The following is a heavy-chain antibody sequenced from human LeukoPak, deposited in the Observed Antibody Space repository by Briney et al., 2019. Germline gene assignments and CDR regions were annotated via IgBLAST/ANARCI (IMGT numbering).Heavy chain of an antibody. CDR2: ISGSASST. D-gene: IGHD3-10*01. V-gene: IGHV3-23*01. Sequence: PGGSLRLSCAASGFTFSNYAMSWVRQAPGKGLEWVSAISGSASSTYHADSVKGRFTISRDNSKNTLYLQMNSLRAEDTAVYYCAKEGLTCNYYGSGAPVDYWGQETLVTVSS. CDR1: GFTFSNYA. CDR3: AKEGLTCNYYGSGAPVDY. J-gene: IGHJ4*02.